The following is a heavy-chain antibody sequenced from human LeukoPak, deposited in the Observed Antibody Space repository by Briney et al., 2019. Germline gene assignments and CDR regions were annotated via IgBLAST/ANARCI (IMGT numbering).Heavy chain of an antibody. J-gene: IGHJ6*03. CDR1: GFTFSSYG. V-gene: IGHV3-23*01. D-gene: IGHD2-15*01. CDR3: ARGEVVTASLPDFYYYYMDV. Sequence: GGSLRLSCAASGFTFSSYGMSWVRQAPGKGLEWVSAISGSGGSTYYADSVKGRFIITRDNAKNSLYLQMNSLRAEDTAVYYCARGEVVTASLPDFYYYYMDVWGKGTTVTISS. CDR2: ISGSGGST.